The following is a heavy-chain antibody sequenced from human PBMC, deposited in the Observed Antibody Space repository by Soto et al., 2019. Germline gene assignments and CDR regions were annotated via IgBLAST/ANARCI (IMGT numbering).Heavy chain of an antibody. CDR1: GFTFRDYA. CDR2: IPSDGSAQ. Sequence: QVQLVESGGGVVQPGRSLRLSCEASGFTFRDYAMLWVRQAPGKGLEWVAAIPSDGSAQHYADSVKGRFSISRDNSKNTLSLQMNSLRPEDAALSYCARAVAGQVRSAWTWLDYWGQGTLVTVSS. V-gene: IGHV3-30-3*01. J-gene: IGHJ4*02. CDR3: ARAVAGQVRSAWTWLDY. D-gene: IGHD1-1*01.